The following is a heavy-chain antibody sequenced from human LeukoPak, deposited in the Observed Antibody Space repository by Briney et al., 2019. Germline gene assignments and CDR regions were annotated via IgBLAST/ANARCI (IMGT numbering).Heavy chain of an antibody. J-gene: IGHJ3*02. V-gene: IGHV1-8*03. D-gene: IGHD6-19*01. CDR2: MNPNSGNT. CDR3: ARRYFAWLVPEDAFDI. Sequence: ASVKVSCKASGYTFTSYDINWVRQATGQGREWMGWMNPNSGNTGYAQKFQGRVTITRNTSISTASMELSSLRSEDTAVYYCARRYFAWLVPEDAFDIWGQGTMVTVSS. CDR1: GYTFTSYD.